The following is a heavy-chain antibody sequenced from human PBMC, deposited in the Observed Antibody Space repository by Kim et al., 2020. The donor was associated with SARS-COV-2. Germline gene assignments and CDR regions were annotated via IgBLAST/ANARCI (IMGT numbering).Heavy chain of an antibody. V-gene: IGHV3-7*03. D-gene: IGHD1-26*01. J-gene: IGHJ3*02. CDR3: ARDLSGSKDAFDI. Sequence: GGSLRLSCAASGFTFNNYWMSWVRQAPGEGLECVANINQDGSAKYYVGSVKGRFTVSRDNAENSLYLQMSGLRAEDPAMYYCARDLSGSKDAFDIWGQGTMVSVSS. CDR1: GFTFNNYW. CDR2: INQDGSAK.